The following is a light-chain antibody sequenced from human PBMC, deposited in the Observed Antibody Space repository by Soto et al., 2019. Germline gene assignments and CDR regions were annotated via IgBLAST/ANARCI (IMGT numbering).Light chain of an antibody. J-gene: IGKJ1*01. V-gene: IGKV3-20*01. Sequence: EIVLTQSPGTLSLSPGERATLSCRASQSVSSSFVAWFQQKPGQAPRLPIYGTSSRATGIPDRFSGSGSGTDFTLTINRLEPEDFAIYFCQQYGTSPWTFGQGTKVE. CDR3: QQYGTSPWT. CDR1: QSVSSSF. CDR2: GTS.